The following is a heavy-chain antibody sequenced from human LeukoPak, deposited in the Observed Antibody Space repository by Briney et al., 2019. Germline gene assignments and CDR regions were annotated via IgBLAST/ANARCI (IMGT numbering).Heavy chain of an antibody. CDR2: INPNNGGT. Sequence: ASVKVSCKASVYTFTGHYIHWVRHAPGQGLEWMGWINPNNGGTNSAQKFQGRVTLTRDTSMSTAYMELSRLRSDDAAVYYCARSMAGTFDYWGQGTLVTVSS. J-gene: IGHJ4*02. D-gene: IGHD6-19*01. CDR3: ARSMAGTFDY. CDR1: VYTFTGHY. V-gene: IGHV1-2*02.